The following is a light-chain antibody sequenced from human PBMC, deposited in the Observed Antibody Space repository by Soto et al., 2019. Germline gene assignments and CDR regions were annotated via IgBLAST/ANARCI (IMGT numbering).Light chain of an antibody. Sequence: IQMTQSPSSLSASVGDRVTISCQASQDIDKNLNWYQQKPGKAPKLLIYDASSLQTGVPKSFSGTVSATDFPFTIRRLQPEYIATYSCQQYDNLLPITFGQGTRLEIK. J-gene: IGKJ5*01. CDR1: QDIDKN. CDR3: QQYDNLLPIT. CDR2: DAS. V-gene: IGKV1-33*01.